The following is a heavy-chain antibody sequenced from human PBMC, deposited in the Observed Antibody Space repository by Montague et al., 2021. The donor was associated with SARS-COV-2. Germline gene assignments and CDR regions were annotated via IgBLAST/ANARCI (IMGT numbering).Heavy chain of an antibody. CDR3: ARIMDYDIETGSYSGFDY. CDR2: IDWDDEK. Sequence: PALVKPTQTLTLTCTFSGFSLSTSGMGVSWIRQPPGKALEWLALIDWDDEKYYSTSLKTRLTISKDTSKNQVVLTMTNMDPVDTATYYCARIMDYDIETGSYSGFDYWGQGTLVTVSS. CDR1: GFSLSTSGMG. V-gene: IGHV2-70*01. J-gene: IGHJ4*02. D-gene: IGHD3-9*01.